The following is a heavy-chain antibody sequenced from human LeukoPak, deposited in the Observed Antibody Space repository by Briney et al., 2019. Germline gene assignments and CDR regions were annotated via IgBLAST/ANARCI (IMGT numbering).Heavy chain of an antibody. J-gene: IGHJ3*02. CDR3: ARFRTYYYDSNGYIQAFDI. V-gene: IGHV4-31*03. CDR1: GGSISSGGYY. CDR2: IYYSGST. D-gene: IGHD3-22*01. Sequence: SETLSLTCTVSGGSISSGGYYWSWIRQHPGKGLEWIGYIYYSGSTYYNPSLKSRVTISVDTSKNQFSLKLSSVTAADTAVYYCARFRTYYYDSNGYIQAFDIWGQGTMVTVSS.